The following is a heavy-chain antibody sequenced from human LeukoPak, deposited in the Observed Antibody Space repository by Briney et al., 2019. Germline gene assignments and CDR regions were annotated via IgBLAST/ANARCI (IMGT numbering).Heavy chain of an antibody. CDR1: IFTFDDYA. V-gene: IGHV3-9*01. CDR2: ISWNSGSI. CDR3: AKGVVGATQGGDAFDI. Sequence: GGSLRLSGTASIFTFDDYAMHWVRQAPGKGRGWVSVISWNSGSIGYADSVKGRFTISRDNAKNSLYLQMNSLRAEDTALYHCAKGVVGATQGGDAFDIWGQGTMVTVSS. J-gene: IGHJ3*02. D-gene: IGHD1-26*01.